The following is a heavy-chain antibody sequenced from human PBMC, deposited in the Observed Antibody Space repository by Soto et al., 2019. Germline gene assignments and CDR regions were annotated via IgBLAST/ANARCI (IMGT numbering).Heavy chain of an antibody. CDR3: ARSSGHYRPFDS. D-gene: IGHD3-22*01. CDR2: ITSRSDTI. V-gene: IGHV3-48*03. J-gene: IGHJ4*02. Sequence: LRLSCAASGFTFSSYEMNWVRQAPGKGLEWVSHITSRSDTIYYADSVKGRFTISRDNAASSLYLQMNSLRAEDTAVYYCARSSGHYRPFDSWGQGTLVTVSS. CDR1: GFTFSSYE.